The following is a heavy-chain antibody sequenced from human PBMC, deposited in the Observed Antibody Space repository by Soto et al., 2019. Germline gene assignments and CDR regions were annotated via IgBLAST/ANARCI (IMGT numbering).Heavy chain of an antibody. Sequence: PGGSLRLSCAASGFTFSSYGMHWVRQAPGKGLEWVTVISYDGSNKYYADSVKGRFTISRDYSKNTLYLQMNSLRAEDTAVYYCSKVTTMVRGGDEDVILDYWGQGTLVTVSS. CDR1: GFTFSSYG. CDR2: ISYDGSNK. J-gene: IGHJ4*02. CDR3: SKVTTMVRGGDEDVILDY. D-gene: IGHD3-10*01. V-gene: IGHV3-30*18.